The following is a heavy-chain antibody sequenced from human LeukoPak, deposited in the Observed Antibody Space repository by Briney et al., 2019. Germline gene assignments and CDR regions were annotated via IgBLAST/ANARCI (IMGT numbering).Heavy chain of an antibody. CDR1: GGSISSYY. J-gene: IGHJ3*02. CDR2: IYTSGST. V-gene: IGHV4-4*07. Sequence: SETLSLTCTVSGGSISSYYWSWIRQPAGKGLEWIGRIYTSGSTNYNPSLKSRVTMSVDTSKNQFSLKLSSVTAADTAVYYCARDLQWELLMGDDAFDIRGQGTMVTVSS. CDR3: ARDLQWELLMGDDAFDI. D-gene: IGHD1-26*01.